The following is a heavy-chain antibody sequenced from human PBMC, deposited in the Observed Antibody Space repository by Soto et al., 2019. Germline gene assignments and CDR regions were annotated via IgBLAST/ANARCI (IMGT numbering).Heavy chain of an antibody. V-gene: IGHV3-48*01. D-gene: IGHD2-2*01. Sequence: EVQLVESGGGSVQPGGSLRLSCAASGFTFSKYSMNWVRQAPGKGLEWVSYISSSSSTRFYADSVKGRFTISRDNAKRSLYLQMNGLKAEDTAVYYCATYPGDAYADGFDYWGQGTLVTGSS. CDR2: ISSSSSTR. J-gene: IGHJ4*02. CDR1: GFTFSKYS. CDR3: ATYPGDAYADGFDY.